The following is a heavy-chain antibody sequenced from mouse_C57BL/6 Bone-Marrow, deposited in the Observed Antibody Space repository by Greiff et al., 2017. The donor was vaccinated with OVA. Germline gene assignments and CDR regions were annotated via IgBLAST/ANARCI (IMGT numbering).Heavy chain of an antibody. V-gene: IGHV1-15*01. Sequence: VQLVESGAELVRPRASVTLSCKASGYTFTDYEMHWVKQTPVHGLEWIGAIDPETGGTASNQKFKGKAILTADKSSSTAYMELRSLTSEDSAVYYCTRGYSNYYAMDYWGQGTSVTVSS. D-gene: IGHD2-5*01. CDR1: GYTFTDYE. CDR2: IDPETGGT. J-gene: IGHJ4*01. CDR3: TRGYSNYYAMDY.